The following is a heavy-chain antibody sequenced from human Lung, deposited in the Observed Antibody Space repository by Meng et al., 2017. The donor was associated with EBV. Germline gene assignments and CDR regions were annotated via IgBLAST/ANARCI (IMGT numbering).Heavy chain of an antibody. CDR1: GGSISRSDL. V-gene: IGHV4-4*02. Sequence: GPGLVKPSQTLSPTCTVSGGSISRSDLWIWCRQPPGKGLEWIGEIYHSGSTNYNPSLKSRVTISVDTSKNQFSLSLNSVTAADTAVYYCARGGTSSAPFDYWGQETLVTVSS. J-gene: IGHJ4*02. CDR3: ARGGTSSAPFDY. D-gene: IGHD2-2*01. CDR2: IYHSGST.